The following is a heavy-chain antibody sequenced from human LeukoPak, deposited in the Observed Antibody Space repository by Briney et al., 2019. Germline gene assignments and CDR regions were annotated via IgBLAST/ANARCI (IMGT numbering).Heavy chain of an antibody. D-gene: IGHD3-22*01. CDR1: GFTFRSYA. CDR3: ARYYYDSSGYPYYFDY. CDR2: IYSGGST. Sequence: GRSLRLSCVASGFTFRSYAMHWVRQAPGKGLEWVSVIYSGGSTYYADSVKGRFTISRDNSKNTVYLQMNSLRADDTAVYYCARYYYDSSGYPYYFDYWGQGTLVTVSS. V-gene: IGHV3-53*01. J-gene: IGHJ4*02.